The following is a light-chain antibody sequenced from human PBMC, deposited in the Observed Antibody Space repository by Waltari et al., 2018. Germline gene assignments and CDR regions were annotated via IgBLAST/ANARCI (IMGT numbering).Light chain of an antibody. CDR2: EVT. CDR1: SSDIGGHNY. J-gene: IGLJ3*02. CDR3: TSYTTSVTWV. V-gene: IGLV2-14*01. Sequence: QSALTQPASVSGSPGQSLTISCTGTSSDIGGHNYVSWYQQHPGKAPKLVIFEVTTRPSGVSNRFSGSKSGNTASLTISGLQAEDEADYYCTSYTTSVTWVFGGGTKVTVL.